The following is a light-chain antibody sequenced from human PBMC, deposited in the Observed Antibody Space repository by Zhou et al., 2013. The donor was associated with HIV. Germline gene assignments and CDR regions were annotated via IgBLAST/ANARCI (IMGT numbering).Light chain of an antibody. Sequence: EIVMTQSPATLSVSPGERATLSCRASQSVSSNLAWYQQKPGQPPRLLIYGAATRATGVPGRFSGSGSGTEFTLSISSLQSEDFAVYYCQFYNNWPPTWTFGQGTNVEMK. J-gene: IGKJ1*01. CDR2: GAA. CDR1: QSVSSN. V-gene: IGKV3-15*01. CDR3: QFYNNWPPTWT.